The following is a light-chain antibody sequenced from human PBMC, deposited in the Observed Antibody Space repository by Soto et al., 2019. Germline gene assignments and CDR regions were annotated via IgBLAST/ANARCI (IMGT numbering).Light chain of an antibody. CDR3: SSYGGSSNV. CDR2: EVN. CDR1: SSDVGGYNY. J-gene: IGLJ1*01. Sequence: QSALTQPPSASGSPGQSVAISCTGTSSDVGGYNYVSWYQQHPGKAPKLMIYEVNKRPSGVPDRFSGSKSGNTASLTVSGLQAEDAADYYCSSYGGSSNVFGTGTKVTVL. V-gene: IGLV2-8*01.